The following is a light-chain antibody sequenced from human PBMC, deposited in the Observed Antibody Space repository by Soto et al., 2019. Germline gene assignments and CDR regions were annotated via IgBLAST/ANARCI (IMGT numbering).Light chain of an antibody. J-gene: IGKJ4*01. Sequence: DLQMTQSPSSVSASVGDRVTITCRASQGISSCLAWYQQKPEKAPKLLIYAASSLQCGVPSRFGGSGSRTDFTLTVSSLQPEDFAAYYCQQANSFPLTFGGGTKVEFK. CDR3: QQANSFPLT. V-gene: IGKV1-12*01. CDR2: AAS. CDR1: QGISSC.